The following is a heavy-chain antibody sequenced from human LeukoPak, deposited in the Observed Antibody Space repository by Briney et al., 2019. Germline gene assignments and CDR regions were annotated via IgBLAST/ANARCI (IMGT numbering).Heavy chain of an antibody. CDR1: GFTFSGYA. Sequence: GGSLRLSCAASGFTFSGYAMHWVRQAPGKGLEWVAIISYDGSNKYYADSVKGRFTISRDNSKNTLFLQMNRLRVEDTAVYYCAREQITFGGVAAFNVWGQGTMVTVSS. V-gene: IGHV3-30-3*01. CDR2: ISYDGSNK. J-gene: IGHJ3*01. D-gene: IGHD3-16*01. CDR3: AREQITFGGVAAFNV.